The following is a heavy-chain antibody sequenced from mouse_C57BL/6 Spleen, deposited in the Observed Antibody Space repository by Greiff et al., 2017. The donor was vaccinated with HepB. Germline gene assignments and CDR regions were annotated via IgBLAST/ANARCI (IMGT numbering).Heavy chain of an antibody. Sequence: QVQLQQPGAELVKPGASVKMSCKASGYTFTSYWITWVKQRPGQGLEWIGEIYPGSGSTNYNEKFKGKATLTVDTSSSTAYLQLSSLTSEDSAVYYCASSHYGDLDYWGQGTTLTVSS. V-gene: IGHV1-55*01. J-gene: IGHJ2*01. D-gene: IGHD1-1*02. CDR3: ASSHYGDLDY. CDR1: GYTFTSYW. CDR2: IYPGSGST.